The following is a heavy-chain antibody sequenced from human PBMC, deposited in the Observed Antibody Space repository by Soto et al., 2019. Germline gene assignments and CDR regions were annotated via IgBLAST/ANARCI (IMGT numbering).Heavy chain of an antibody. CDR3: ARAAVAAAGEFDP. D-gene: IGHD6-13*01. Sequence: QVPLVQSGAEVKKPGASVKVSCKASGYTFTGYYMHWVRQAPGQGLEWMGWINPNSGGTNYAQKFQGWVTMTRDTSISTAYMELSRLRSDDTAVYYCARAAVAAAGEFDPWGQGTLVTVSS. J-gene: IGHJ5*02. V-gene: IGHV1-2*04. CDR2: INPNSGGT. CDR1: GYTFTGYY.